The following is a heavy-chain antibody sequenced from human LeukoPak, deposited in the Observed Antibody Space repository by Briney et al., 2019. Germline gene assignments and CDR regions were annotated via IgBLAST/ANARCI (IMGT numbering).Heavy chain of an antibody. D-gene: IGHD2-2*01. CDR1: GGSISGYY. CDR3: ARGQVVVVPAASEYYYYMDV. Sequence: SETLSLTCAVYGGSISGYYWSWIRQAPGKGLEWIGAINHGGSTNYNPSLKRRVTISVDTSKNQFSLKLSSVTAADTAVYYCARGQVVVVPAASEYYYYMDVWGKGTTVTVSS. J-gene: IGHJ6*03. V-gene: IGHV4-34*01. CDR2: INHGGST.